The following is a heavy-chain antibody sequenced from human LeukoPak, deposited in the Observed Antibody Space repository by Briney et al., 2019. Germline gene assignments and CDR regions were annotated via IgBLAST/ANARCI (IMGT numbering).Heavy chain of an antibody. D-gene: IGHD2-2*01. CDR1: GLTFSSYA. J-gene: IGHJ4*02. V-gene: IGHV3-30-3*01. CDR2: ISYDGSNK. CDR3: ARGGDCSSTSCYLEPFDY. Sequence: GGSLRLSCAASGLTFSSYAMHWVRQAPGKGLEWGAVISYDGSNKYYADSVKGRFTISRDNSKNTLYLQMNSLRAEDTAVYYCARGGDCSSTSCYLEPFDYWGQGTLVTVSS.